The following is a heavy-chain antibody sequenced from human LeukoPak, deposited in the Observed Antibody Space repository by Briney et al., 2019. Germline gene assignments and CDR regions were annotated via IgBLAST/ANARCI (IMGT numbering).Heavy chain of an antibody. J-gene: IGHJ4*02. Sequence: GGSLRLSCAASGFTFSNYAMSRVRQAPGKGLEWVSAIVGSGGSTYYADSVKGRFTISRDNPKNTLYLQMNSLRAEDTAVYYCAKWGDYDILTGYYDSDYWGQGTLVTVSS. D-gene: IGHD3-9*01. CDR1: GFTFSNYA. V-gene: IGHV3-23*01. CDR2: IVGSGGST. CDR3: AKWGDYDILTGYYDSDY.